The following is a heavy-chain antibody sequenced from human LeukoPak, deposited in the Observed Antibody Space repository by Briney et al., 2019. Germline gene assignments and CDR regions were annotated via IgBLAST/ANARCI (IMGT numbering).Heavy chain of an antibody. D-gene: IGHD2/OR15-2a*01. J-gene: IGHJ4*02. V-gene: IGHV4-59*01. CDR3: ARELKVGNTGYYFDY. CDR2: IFYSGST. Sequence: SETLSLTCTVSGGSISSYYWSWLRQPPGKGLEWIGYIFYSGSTNYNPSLRSRVSMSIDTSKTQFSLKLSSVTAADTAVYYCARELKVGNTGYYFDYWGQGTLVTVSS. CDR1: GGSISSYY.